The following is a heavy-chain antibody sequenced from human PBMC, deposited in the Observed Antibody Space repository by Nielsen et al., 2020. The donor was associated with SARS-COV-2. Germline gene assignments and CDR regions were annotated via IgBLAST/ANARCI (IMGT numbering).Heavy chain of an antibody. J-gene: IGHJ3*02. Sequence: GGSLRLSCAASGSTFSSYAMSWVRQAPGKGLEWVSAISGSGGSTYYADSVKGRFTISRDNSKNTLYLQMNSLRAEDTAVYYCAKDRDFWSGQGAFDIWGQGTMVTVSS. CDR2: ISGSGGST. CDR1: GSTFSSYA. CDR3: AKDRDFWSGQGAFDI. D-gene: IGHD3-3*01. V-gene: IGHV3-23*01.